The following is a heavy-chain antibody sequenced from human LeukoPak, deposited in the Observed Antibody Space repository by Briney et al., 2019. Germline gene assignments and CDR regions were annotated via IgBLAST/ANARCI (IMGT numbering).Heavy chain of an antibody. CDR1: GFTFSSYA. CDR2: ISYDGSNK. Sequence: GGSLRLSCAASGFTFSSYAMHWVRQAPGKGLEWVAVISYDGSNKYYADSVKGRFTISRDNSKNTLYLQMNSLRAEDTAVYYCRISSWSTSSIIGYWGQGTLVTVSS. V-gene: IGHV3-30-3*01. J-gene: IGHJ4*02. CDR3: RISSWSTSSIIGY. D-gene: IGHD6-13*01.